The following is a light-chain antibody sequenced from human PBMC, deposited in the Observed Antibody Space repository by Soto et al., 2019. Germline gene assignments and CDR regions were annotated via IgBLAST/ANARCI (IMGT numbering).Light chain of an antibody. CDR3: QHSFSTPPEYT. Sequence: DIQMTQSPSSLSASVGDRVTITCRASQSISRYLNWYQQKPGKAPKLLVYAASTLQSGVPSRFSGSGSGTDFTLTISRQQPEDFATYYCQHSFSTPPEYTFGQGTNLEIK. J-gene: IGKJ2*01. CDR1: QSISRY. V-gene: IGKV1-39*01. CDR2: AAS.